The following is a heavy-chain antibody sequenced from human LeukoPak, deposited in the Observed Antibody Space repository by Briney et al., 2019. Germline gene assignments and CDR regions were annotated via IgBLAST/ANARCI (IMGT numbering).Heavy chain of an antibody. J-gene: IGHJ5*02. Sequence: SETLPLTCTVSGGSISSGGYSWSWIRQPPGKGLEWIGYIYHSGSTYYNPSLKSRVTISVDRSKNQFSLKLSSVTAADTAVYYCARAITIFGVAGDWFDPWGQGTLVTVSS. CDR2: IYHSGST. CDR1: GGSISSGGYS. V-gene: IGHV4-30-2*01. D-gene: IGHD3-3*01. CDR3: ARAITIFGVAGDWFDP.